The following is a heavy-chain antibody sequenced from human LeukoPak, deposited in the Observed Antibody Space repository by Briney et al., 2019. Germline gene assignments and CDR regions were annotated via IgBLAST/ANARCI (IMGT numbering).Heavy chain of an antibody. CDR2: IYTSGST. V-gene: IGHV4-61*02. CDR1: GGSISSGSYY. D-gene: IGHD6-13*01. CDR3: AREGRGQQLTPIDY. Sequence: SQTLSLTCTVSGGSISSGSYYWSWIRQPAGKGLEWIGRIYTSGSTNYNPSLKSRVTISVDTSKNQFSLKLSSVTAADTAVYYCAREGRGQQLTPIDYWGPGALVTVSS. J-gene: IGHJ4*02.